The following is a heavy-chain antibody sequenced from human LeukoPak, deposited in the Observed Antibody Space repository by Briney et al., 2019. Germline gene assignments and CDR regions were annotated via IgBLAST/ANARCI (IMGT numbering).Heavy chain of an antibody. D-gene: IGHD3-10*01. V-gene: IGHV1-46*01. J-gene: IGHJ4*02. CDR2: IDPSGGGT. Sequence: EASVKISCKASGYTFTNYYLHWVRQAPGQGLEWMGLIDPSGGGTTYTQEFQGRVTMTRDTSTSTVYMEVNSLRSEDTAVYYCAKSAGVYGSGSYYPSRFPFDYWGQGTLVTVSS. CDR3: AKSAGVYGSGSYYPSRFPFDY. CDR1: GYTFTNYY.